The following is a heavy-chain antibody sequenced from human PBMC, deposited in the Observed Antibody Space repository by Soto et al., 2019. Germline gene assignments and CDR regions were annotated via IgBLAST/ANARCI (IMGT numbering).Heavy chain of an antibody. CDR2: ISWDGGST. D-gene: IGHD6-19*01. Sequence: PGGSLRLSCAASGFTFDDHTMHWVRQAPGKGLEWVSLISWDGGSTYYADSVKGRFTISRDNSKNSLYLQMNSLRTEDTALYYCAKGTVAGYYYYGMDVWGQGTTVTVSS. J-gene: IGHJ6*02. V-gene: IGHV3-43*01. CDR3: AKGTVAGYYYYGMDV. CDR1: GFTFDDHT.